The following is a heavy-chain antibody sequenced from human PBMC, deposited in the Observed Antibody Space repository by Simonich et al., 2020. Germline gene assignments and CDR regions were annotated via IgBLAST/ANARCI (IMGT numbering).Heavy chain of an antibody. Sequence: QVQLVQSGAEVKKPGASVKVSCKASGYTFTGYYMHWVRQAPGQGLEWMGLINPNSGGTNYAQKLQGRGTMTRDTSISTAYMELSRLRSDDTAVYYCARDSYSSWYFDLWGRGTLVTVSS. CDR3: ARDSYSSWYFDL. V-gene: IGHV1-2*02. CDR2: INPNSGGT. D-gene: IGHD6-13*01. CDR1: GYTFTGYY. J-gene: IGHJ2*01.